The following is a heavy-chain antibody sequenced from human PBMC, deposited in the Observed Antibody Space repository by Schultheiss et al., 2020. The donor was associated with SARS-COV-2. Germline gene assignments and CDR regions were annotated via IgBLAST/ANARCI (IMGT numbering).Heavy chain of an antibody. CDR1: GYTFTSYA. Sequence: ASVKVSCKASGYTFTSYAMHWVRQAPGQRLEWMGWINPNSGGTNYAQKFQGRVTMTRDTSISTAYMELSRLRSEDTAVYYCATGYWNYRSFDYWGQGTLVTVSS. V-gene: IGHV1-2*02. CDR2: INPNSGGT. J-gene: IGHJ4*02. D-gene: IGHD1-7*01. CDR3: ATGYWNYRSFDY.